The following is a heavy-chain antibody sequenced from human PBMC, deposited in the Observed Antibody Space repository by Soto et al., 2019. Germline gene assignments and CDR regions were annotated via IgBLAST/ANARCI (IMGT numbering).Heavy chain of an antibody. CDR3: ASVSSWYQNFDY. J-gene: IGHJ4*02. CDR2: IYYSGST. D-gene: IGHD6-13*01. V-gene: IGHV4-31*03. CDR1: GGSISSGGYY. Sequence: ASETLSLTCTVSGGSISSGGYYWSWIRQHPGKGLEWIGYIYYSGSTYYNPSLKSRVTISVDTSKNQFSLKLSSVTAADTAVYYCASVSSWYQNFDYWGQGTLVTVSS.